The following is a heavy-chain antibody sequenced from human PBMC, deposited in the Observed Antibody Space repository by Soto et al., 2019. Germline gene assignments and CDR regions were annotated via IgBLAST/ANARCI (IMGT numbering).Heavy chain of an antibody. CDR2: IYYGGST. CDR1: CGSISSYN. Sequence: LSLTCTGSCGSISSYNWSWLRQPPGKGLEWIGYIYYGGSTNYNPSLKSRVTISVDTSKNQFSLKLSSVTAAGTAVYYCARVQDGTINYWGQGALVAVSS. D-gene: IGHD1-1*01. V-gene: IGHV4-59*01. J-gene: IGHJ4*02. CDR3: ARVQDGTINY.